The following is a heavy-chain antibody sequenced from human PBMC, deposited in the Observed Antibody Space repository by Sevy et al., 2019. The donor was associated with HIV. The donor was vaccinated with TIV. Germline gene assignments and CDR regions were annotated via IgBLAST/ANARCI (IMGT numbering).Heavy chain of an antibody. CDR2: IKQDGSEK. CDR3: AGAGDDILTGYYSDYYYYYGIDV. CDR1: GFTFSSYW. Sequence: GGSLRLSCAASGFTFSSYWMSWVRQAPGKGLEWVANIKQDGSEKYYVDSVKGRFTISRDNAKNALYLKMNSLRAEDTAAYYCAGAGDDILTGYYSDYYYYYGIDVWGQGTTVTVSS. J-gene: IGHJ6*02. V-gene: IGHV3-7*01. D-gene: IGHD3-9*01.